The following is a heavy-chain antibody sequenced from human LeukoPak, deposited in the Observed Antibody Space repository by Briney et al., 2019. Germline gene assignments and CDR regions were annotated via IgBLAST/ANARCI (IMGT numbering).Heavy chain of an antibody. CDR2: IYRSGST. V-gene: IGHV4-4*07. CDR1: GGSISAYY. J-gene: IGHJ4*02. D-gene: IGHD3-22*01. CDR3: ARDRSYDSSGYYNFDY. Sequence: PSETLSLTCTVSGGSISAYYWSWIRQPAGKGLEWIGRIYRSGSTNYNPSLRSRVTISVDTSKNQFSLRLKSVTAADTAVYYCARDRSYDSSGYYNFDYWGQGTLVTVSS.